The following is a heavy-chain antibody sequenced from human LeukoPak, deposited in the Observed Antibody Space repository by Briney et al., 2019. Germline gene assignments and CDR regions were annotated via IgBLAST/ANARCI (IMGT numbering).Heavy chain of an antibody. V-gene: IGHV3-21*04. D-gene: IGHD1-26*01. Sequence: GGSLRLSCAASGFTFSSYSMNWVRQAPGKGLEWVSSISTSSSYIYYADSVKGRFTISRDNAKNSLYLQMNSLRAEDTAVYYCAKDPRQWELSSGENWFDPWGQGIRVTVSS. CDR1: GFTFSSYS. CDR2: ISTSSSYI. J-gene: IGHJ5*02. CDR3: AKDPRQWELSSGENWFDP.